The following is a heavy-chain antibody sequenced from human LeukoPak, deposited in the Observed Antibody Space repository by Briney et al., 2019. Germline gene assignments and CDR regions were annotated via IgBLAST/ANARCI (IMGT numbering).Heavy chain of an antibody. CDR3: AELGITMIGGV. Sequence: GGSLRLSCAASGFTFSSYWMSWVRQAPGKGLEWVSAISATGGSTYYADSVKGRFTISRDNAKNSLYLQMNSLRAEDTAVYYCAELGITMIGGVWGKGTTVTISS. V-gene: IGHV3-23*01. CDR1: GFTFSSYW. D-gene: IGHD3-10*02. CDR2: ISATGGST. J-gene: IGHJ6*04.